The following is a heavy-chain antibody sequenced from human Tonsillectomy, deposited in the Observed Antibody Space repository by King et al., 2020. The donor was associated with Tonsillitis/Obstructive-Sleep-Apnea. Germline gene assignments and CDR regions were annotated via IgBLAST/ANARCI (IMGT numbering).Heavy chain of an antibody. V-gene: IGHV1-2*02. CDR3: TRRTVTDGFDY. D-gene: IGHD4-17*01. CDR1: GYTFTGCY. Sequence: QVQLVESGAEVKKPGASVKVSCKASGYTFTGCYIHWVRQAPGQGLEWMGWINPNNGGTKYAQKFQGRVTVTRDTSISTAYMELSSLRSDDTAVYFCTRRTVTDGFDYWGQGTLVTVSS. CDR2: INPNNGGT. J-gene: IGHJ4*02.